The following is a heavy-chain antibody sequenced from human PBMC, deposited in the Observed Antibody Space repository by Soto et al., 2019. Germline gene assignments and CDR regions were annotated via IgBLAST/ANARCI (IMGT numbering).Heavy chain of an antibody. CDR2: ISSSSSTI. Sequence: EVQLVESGGGLVQPGGSLRLSCAASGFTFSSYSMNWVRQAPGKGLEWVSYISSSSSTIYYADSVKGRFTISRDNAKNSLYLLMNSLRDEDTAVYYCARISGYSSSGAWFDPWGQGTLVTVSS. D-gene: IGHD6-13*01. CDR1: GFTFSSYS. CDR3: ARISGYSSSGAWFDP. V-gene: IGHV3-48*02. J-gene: IGHJ5*02.